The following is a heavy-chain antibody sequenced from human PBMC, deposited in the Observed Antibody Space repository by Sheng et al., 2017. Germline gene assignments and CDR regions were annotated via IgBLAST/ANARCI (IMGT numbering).Heavy chain of an antibody. CDR3: AGGSTSFNRAGYFQH. D-gene: IGHD2-2*01. V-gene: IGHV4-39*07. J-gene: IGHJ1*01. CDR1: GGSISSSSYY. CDR2: IYYSGST. Sequence: QLQLQESGPGLVKPSETLSLTCTVSGGSISSSSYYWGWIRQPPGKGLEWIGSIYYSGSTYYNPSLKSRVTISVDTSKNQFSLKLSSVTAADTAVYYCAGGSTSFNRAGYFQHWGQGTLVTVSS.